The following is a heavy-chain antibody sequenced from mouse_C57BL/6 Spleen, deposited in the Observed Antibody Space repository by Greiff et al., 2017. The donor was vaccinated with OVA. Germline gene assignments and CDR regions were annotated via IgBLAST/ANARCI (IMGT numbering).Heavy chain of an antibody. J-gene: IGHJ2*01. CDR2: ISDGGSYT. CDR1: GFTFSSYA. CDR3: ASYLDYFDY. V-gene: IGHV5-4*01. Sequence: EVQGVESGGGLVKPGGSLKLSCAASGFTFSSYAMSWVRQTPEKRLEWVATISDGGSYTYYPDNVKGRFTISRDNAKNNLYLQMSHLKSEDTAMYYCASYLDYFDYWGQGTTLTVSS.